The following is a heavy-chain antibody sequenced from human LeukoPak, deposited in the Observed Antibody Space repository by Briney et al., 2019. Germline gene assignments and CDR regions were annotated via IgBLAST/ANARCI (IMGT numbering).Heavy chain of an antibody. J-gene: IGHJ4*02. CDR3: AREGPRGFRYYYDSSGYQP. CDR2: IYYSGST. V-gene: IGHV4-39*02. D-gene: IGHD3-22*01. CDR1: GGSISSSSYY. Sequence: TSSETLSLTCTVSGGSISSSSYYWGWIRQPPGKGLEWIGSIYYSGSTYYNPSLKSRVTISVDTSKNQFSLKLSSVTAADTAVYYCAREGPRGFRYYYDSSGYQPWGQGTLVTVSS.